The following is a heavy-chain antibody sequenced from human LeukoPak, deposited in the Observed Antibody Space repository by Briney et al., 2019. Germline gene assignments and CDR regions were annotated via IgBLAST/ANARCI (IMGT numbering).Heavy chain of an antibody. J-gene: IGHJ1*01. CDR1: GLTVSSNH. CDR3: ASGYCSGGSCYSVYFQH. V-gene: IGHV3-53*01. Sequence: GGSLRPSCAASGLTVSSNHMSWVRQAPGKGLEWVSVIYSGGSTYYADSVKGRFTISRDNSKNTLYLQMNSLRAEDTAVYYCASGYCSGGSCYSVYFQHWGQGTLVIVSS. CDR2: IYSGGST. D-gene: IGHD2-15*01.